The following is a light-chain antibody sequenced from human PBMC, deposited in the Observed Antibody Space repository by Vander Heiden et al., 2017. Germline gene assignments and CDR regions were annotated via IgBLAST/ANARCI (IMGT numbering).Light chain of an antibody. CDR2: EVS. Sequence: HSALTQPASVSGSPGQSIPIPCTGTSRDVGSYNLVTWYQQHPGKAPKLMIYEVSKRPSGVSNRFSGSKSGNTASLTISGLQAEDEADYYCCSYAGSSTSLYVFGTGTKVTVL. CDR1: SRDVGSYNL. CDR3: CSYAGSSTSLYV. J-gene: IGLJ1*01. V-gene: IGLV2-23*02.